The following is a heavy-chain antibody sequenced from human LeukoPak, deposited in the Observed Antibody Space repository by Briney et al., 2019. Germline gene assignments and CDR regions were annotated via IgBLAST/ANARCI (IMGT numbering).Heavy chain of an antibody. CDR3: AREAWYYDFWSGYSQYYYYYYMDV. J-gene: IGHJ6*03. D-gene: IGHD3-3*01. Sequence: GASVKVSCKASGYTLTSYGISWVRQAPGQGLEWMGWISAYNGNTNYAQKLQGRVTMTTDTSTSTAYMELRSLRSDDTAVYYCAREAWYYDFWSGYSQYYYYYYMDVWGKGTTVTVSS. V-gene: IGHV1-18*01. CDR2: ISAYNGNT. CDR1: GYTLTSYG.